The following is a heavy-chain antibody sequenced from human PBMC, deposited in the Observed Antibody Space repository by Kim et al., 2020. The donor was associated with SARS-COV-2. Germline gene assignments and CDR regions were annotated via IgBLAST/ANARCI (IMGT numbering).Heavy chain of an antibody. Sequence: GGSLRLSCAASGFTFSTYGMHWVRQAPGKGLEWVAVIWFDGGNRYYADTVKGRFTISRDNSKNMLYLEMNSRRAEDTAVYYCAKAGYRDPWDDAFDGWGQGTMVTVSS. D-gene: IGHD1-26*01. CDR1: GFTFSTYG. V-gene: IGHV3-33*06. CDR3: AKAGYRDPWDDAFDG. J-gene: IGHJ3*01. CDR2: IWFDGGNR.